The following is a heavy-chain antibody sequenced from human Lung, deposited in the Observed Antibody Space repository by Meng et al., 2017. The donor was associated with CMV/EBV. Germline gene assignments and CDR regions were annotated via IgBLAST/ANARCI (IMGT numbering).Heavy chain of an antibody. V-gene: IGHV3-23*01. D-gene: IGHD7-27*01. J-gene: IGHJ2*01. Sequence: ASGFTFSSAAMSWVRQAQGKGLECVSFISDTGGSTDYADSVKGRFTVSRENSKNTLHLQMNSLKAEDTAVYYCAKGSNWASWYFDLWGRGALVTVSS. CDR3: AKGSNWASWYFDL. CDR2: ISDTGGST. CDR1: GFTFSSAA.